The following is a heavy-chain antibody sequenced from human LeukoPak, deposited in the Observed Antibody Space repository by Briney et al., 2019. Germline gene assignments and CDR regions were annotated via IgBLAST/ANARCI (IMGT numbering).Heavy chain of an antibody. CDR1: GGSISSGDYY. V-gene: IGHV4-30-4*08. D-gene: IGHD4-23*01. Sequence: PSETLSLTCTVSGGSISSGDYYWSWIRQPPGKGLEWIGYIYYSGSTYYNPSLKSRVTISVDTSKNQFSLKLSSVTAADTAVYYCATMGGNFPRYYFDYWGQGTLVTVSS. CDR2: IYYSGST. CDR3: ATMGGNFPRYYFDY. J-gene: IGHJ4*02.